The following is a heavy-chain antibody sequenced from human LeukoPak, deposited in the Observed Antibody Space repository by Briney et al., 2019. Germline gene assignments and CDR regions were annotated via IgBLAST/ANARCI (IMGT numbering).Heavy chain of an antibody. CDR3: AKAPVTTCSGAYCYPFDY. CDR2: INGGGGST. Sequence: TGGSLRLSCAASGFTVSSNYMSWVRQAPGKGLDWVSSINGGGGSTYYADSVKGRFTISRDNSKNTLYLQMNSLRAEDAAVYYCAKAPVTTCSGAYCYPFDYWGQGTLVTVSS. CDR1: GFTVSSNY. J-gene: IGHJ4*02. D-gene: IGHD2-15*01. V-gene: IGHV3-23*01.